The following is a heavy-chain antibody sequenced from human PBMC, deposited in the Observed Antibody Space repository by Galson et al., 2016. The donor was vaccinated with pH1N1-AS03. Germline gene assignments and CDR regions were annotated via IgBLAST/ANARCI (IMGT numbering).Heavy chain of an antibody. CDR3: ASRGPESYYGSVIRKYKVGWFDP. V-gene: IGHV4-4*09. Sequence: LSLTCLVSGGSISGYYWCWIRQPPGKGPEWIGCVSHNSGRTNYNPSLKSRVTITTETPKNQFSLKLTSVTAADTAVYYCASRGPESYYGSVIRKYKVGWFDPWGQGTLVTVAS. J-gene: IGHJ5*02. CDR2: VSHNSGRT. D-gene: IGHD3-10*01. CDR1: GGSISGYY.